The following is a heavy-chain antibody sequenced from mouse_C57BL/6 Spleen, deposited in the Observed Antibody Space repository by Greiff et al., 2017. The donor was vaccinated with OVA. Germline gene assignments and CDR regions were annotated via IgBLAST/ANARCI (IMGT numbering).Heavy chain of an antibody. D-gene: IGHD2-2*01. V-gene: IGHV1-69*01. CDR2: IDPSDSYT. Sequence: VQLQQPGAELVMPGASVKLSCKASGYTFTSYWMHWVKQRPGQGLEWIGEIDPSDSYTNSNQKFKGKSTLTVDKSSCTAYMQLSNMTSEYSAVIYCASGVKTDYYAMDYWGQGTSVTVSA. J-gene: IGHJ4*01. CDR3: ASGVKTDYYAMDY. CDR1: GYTFTSYW.